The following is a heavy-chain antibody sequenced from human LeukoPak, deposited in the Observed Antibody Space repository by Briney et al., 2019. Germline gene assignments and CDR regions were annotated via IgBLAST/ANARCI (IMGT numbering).Heavy chain of an antibody. J-gene: IGHJ4*02. D-gene: IGHD2-2*01. Sequence: GGSLRLSCAASGFTFSNYWMTWVRKAPGKGLEGVANIKEDGSEKKYVDSVKGRFSISRDNAKNSLYLQMNSLRAEDTAVYYCAREESRSIYFDYWGQGTLVTVSS. CDR3: AREESRSIYFDY. V-gene: IGHV3-7*01. CDR1: GFTFSNYW. CDR2: IKEDGSEK.